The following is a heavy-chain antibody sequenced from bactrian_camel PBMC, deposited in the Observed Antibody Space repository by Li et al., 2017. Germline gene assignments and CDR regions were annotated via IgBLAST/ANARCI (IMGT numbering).Heavy chain of an antibody. J-gene: IGHJ6*01. V-gene: IGHV3S6*01. Sequence: HVQLVESGGGSVQAGGSLKLSCKVSGTTYSSYCMAWFRLPPGKEREMVAYIYSGGSTTDYHDSVKGRFTISRDNANTIPLMMSSLKPEDTAMYYCAISDTCASLEFGYSGQGTQVTVS. CDR2: IYSGGSTT. CDR1: GTTYSSYC. CDR3: AISDTCASLEFGY.